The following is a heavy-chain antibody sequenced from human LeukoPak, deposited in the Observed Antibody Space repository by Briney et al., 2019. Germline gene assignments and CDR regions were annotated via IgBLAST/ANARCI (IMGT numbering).Heavy chain of an antibody. J-gene: IGHJ1*01. V-gene: IGHV4-59*12. CDR3: ARGDYYDSLNFQH. Sequence: SETLSLTCTVSGGSIGSYYWSWIRQPPGKGLEWIGYIYYSGSTYYNPSLKSRVTISVDTSKNQFSLKLSSVTAADTAVYYCARGDYYDSLNFQHWGQGTLVTVSS. D-gene: IGHD3-22*01. CDR1: GGSIGSYY. CDR2: IYYSGST.